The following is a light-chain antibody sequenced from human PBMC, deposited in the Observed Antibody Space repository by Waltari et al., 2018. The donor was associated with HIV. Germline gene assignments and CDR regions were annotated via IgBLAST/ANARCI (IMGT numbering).Light chain of an antibody. CDR3: QKYYSTPHS. Sequence: DIVMTQSPDSLAVSLGERATINCKSSQSVLYSSNNKNYLAWYQQKPGQPPKLLIYWASTRGSGVPDRFSGSGSGTDFTLTISSLKAEDVAVDYCQKYYSTPHSFGQGTKLEIK. CDR1: QSVLYSSNNKNY. V-gene: IGKV4-1*01. CDR2: WAS. J-gene: IGKJ2*03.